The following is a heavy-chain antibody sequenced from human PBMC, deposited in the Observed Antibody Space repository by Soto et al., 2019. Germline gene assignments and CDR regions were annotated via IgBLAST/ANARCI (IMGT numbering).Heavy chain of an antibody. J-gene: IGHJ4*02. V-gene: IGHV1-69*13. Sequence: ASVKVSCKGSGGTFSSYAISWVRQAPGQGLQWMGGIIPIFGTANYAQKFQGRVTITADESTSTAYMELSSLRSEDTAVYYCASVMSPGATLRYWGQGTLVTVSS. CDR3: ASVMSPGATLRY. CDR2: IIPIFGTA. D-gene: IGHD1-26*01. CDR1: GGTFSSYA.